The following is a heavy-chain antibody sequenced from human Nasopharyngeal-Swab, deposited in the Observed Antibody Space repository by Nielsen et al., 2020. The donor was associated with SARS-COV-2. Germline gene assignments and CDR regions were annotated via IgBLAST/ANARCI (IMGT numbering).Heavy chain of an antibody. J-gene: IGHJ5*02. CDR2: IYTSGST. CDR1: GGPISSYY. V-gene: IGHV4-4*07. Sequence: GSLRLSCAVSGGPISSYYWSWIRQPAGKGLEWIGRIYTSGSTNYNPSLKSRVTMSVDTSKNQFSLKLSSVTAADTAVYYCARNPMDYYDFWSGYYYNWFDPWGQGTLVTVSS. CDR3: ARNPMDYYDFWSGYYYNWFDP. D-gene: IGHD3-3*01.